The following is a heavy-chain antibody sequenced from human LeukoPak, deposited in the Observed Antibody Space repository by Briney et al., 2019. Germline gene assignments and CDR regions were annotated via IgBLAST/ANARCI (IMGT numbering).Heavy chain of an antibody. J-gene: IGHJ4*02. CDR1: GFTFSSYW. D-gene: IGHD3-10*01. V-gene: IGHV3-7*01. CDR2: IKPDGSEK. CDR3: ARAPPTYGSGSYTYYFDS. Sequence: GGSLRLSCAASGFTFSSYWMSWVRQAPGKGLEWVANIKPDGSEKYYVDSVKGRFTISRDNAKNSLYLQMNSLRAEDTAVYYCARAPPTYGSGSYTYYFDSWGQGTLVTVSS.